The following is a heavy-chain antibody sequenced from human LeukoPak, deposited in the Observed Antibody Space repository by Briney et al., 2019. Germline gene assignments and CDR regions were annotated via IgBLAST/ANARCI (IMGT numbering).Heavy chain of an antibody. CDR3: ARDVICSGGSCYPQEWFDP. CDR1: GGSISSYY. D-gene: IGHD2-15*01. Sequence: SETLSLTCTVSGGSISSYYWSWIRQPAGNGLEWIGRIYTSGSTNYNPSLKSRVTMSVDTSKNQFSLKLSSVTAADTAVYYCARDVICSGGSCYPQEWFDPWGQGTLVTVSS. V-gene: IGHV4-4*07. CDR2: IYTSGST. J-gene: IGHJ5*02.